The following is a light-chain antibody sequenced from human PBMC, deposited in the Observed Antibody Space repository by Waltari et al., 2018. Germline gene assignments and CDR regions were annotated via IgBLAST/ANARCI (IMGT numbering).Light chain of an antibody. CDR1: QSVSIY. Sequence: EIVLTQSPATLSLSPGERATLSCRASQSVSIYLAWYQQKPGQSPRLLIDDVYKRATGIPGRISGSGSGTDFTLTISSLEPEDFAVYYCQQRSTWPPSFGGGTKVEIK. CDR2: DVY. J-gene: IGKJ4*01. V-gene: IGKV3-11*01. CDR3: QQRSTWPPS.